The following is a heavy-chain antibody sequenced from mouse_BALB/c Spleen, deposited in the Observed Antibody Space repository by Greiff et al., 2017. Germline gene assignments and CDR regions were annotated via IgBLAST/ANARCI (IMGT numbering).Heavy chain of an antibody. CDR1: GFTFSSFG. D-gene: IGHD2-1*01. V-gene: IGHV5-17*02. Sequence: DVLVVESGGGLVQPGGSRKLSCAASGFTFSSFGMHWVRQAPEKGLEWVAYISSGSSTNYYADTVKGRFTISRDNPKNTLFLQMTSLRSEDTAMYYCARELGNYFSWFAYWGQGTLVTVSA. CDR3: ARELGNYFSWFAY. J-gene: IGHJ3*01. CDR2: ISSGSSTN.